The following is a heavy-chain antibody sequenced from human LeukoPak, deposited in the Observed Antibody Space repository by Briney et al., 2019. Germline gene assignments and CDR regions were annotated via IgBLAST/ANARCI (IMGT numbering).Heavy chain of an antibody. CDR2: INHGGTT. CDR1: GGSFSNYY. V-gene: IGHV4-34*01. Sequence: SETLSLTCAVYGGSFSNYYWSWIRQPPGKGLEWIGEINHGGTTKYNPSLKSRVTISVDTSKKQFSLKLISVTAADTSVYYCARDDRYYYDSSGPGYFDYWGQGTLVTVSS. J-gene: IGHJ4*02. D-gene: IGHD3-22*01. CDR3: ARDDRYYYDSSGPGYFDY.